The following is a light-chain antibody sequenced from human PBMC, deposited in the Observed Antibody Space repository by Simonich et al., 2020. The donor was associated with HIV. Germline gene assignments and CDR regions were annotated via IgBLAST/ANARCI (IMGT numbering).Light chain of an antibody. CDR3: QQYGSSPWT. J-gene: IGKJ1*01. CDR1: QNIAGN. Sequence: EIVMTQSPATLSVSPGERATLSCRASQNIAGNLAWDQQKPGQAPRLRIYYASTRATGVPARFSGSGFGTDFTLTISRLEPEDFAVYYCQQYGSSPWTFGQGTKVEIK. V-gene: IGKV3-15*01. CDR2: YAS.